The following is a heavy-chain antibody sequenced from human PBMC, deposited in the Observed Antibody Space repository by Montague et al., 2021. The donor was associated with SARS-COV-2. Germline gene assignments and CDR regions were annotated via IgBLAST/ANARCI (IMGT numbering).Heavy chain of an antibody. V-gene: IGHV4-31*03. J-gene: IGHJ6*02. CDR1: GDSISSGDYY. Sequence: TLSLTCTVSGDSISSGDYYWSWIRQHPGKGLEWIGYIYYSGSTXYKPSLKSRVTISVDTSKNQFSLKLSSVTAADTAVYYCARGGSYSSGWYGVDYYYGMDVWGQGTTVTVSS. CDR2: IYYSGST. CDR3: ARGGSYSSGWYGVDYYYGMDV. D-gene: IGHD6-19*01.